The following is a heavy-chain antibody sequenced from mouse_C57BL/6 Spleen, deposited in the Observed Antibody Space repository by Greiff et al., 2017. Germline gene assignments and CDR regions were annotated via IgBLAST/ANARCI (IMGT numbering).Heavy chain of an antibody. CDR3: ARGYDYDDASWFAY. J-gene: IGHJ3*01. CDR1: GYSITSGYY. V-gene: IGHV3-6*01. CDR2: ISYDGSN. Sequence: EVQLQESGPGLVKPSQSLSLTCSVTGYSITSGYYWNWIRQFPGNKLEWMGYISYDGSNNYNPSLKNRISITRDTSKNQFFLKLNSVTTEDTATYYCARGYDYDDASWFAYWGQGTLVTVSA. D-gene: IGHD2-4*01.